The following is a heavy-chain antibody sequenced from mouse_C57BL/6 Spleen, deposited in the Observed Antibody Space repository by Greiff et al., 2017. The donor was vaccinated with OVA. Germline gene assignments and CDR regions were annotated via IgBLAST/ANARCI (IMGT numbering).Heavy chain of an antibody. V-gene: IGHV1-64*01. J-gene: IGHJ1*03. D-gene: IGHD1-1*01. CDR3: ARSNDYGSSYDWYFDV. Sequence: VQLQQSGAELVKPGASVKLSCKASGYTFTSYWMHWVKQRPGQGLEWIGMIHPNSGSTNYNEKFKSKATLTVDKSSSTAYMQLSSLTSEDSAVYYGARSNDYGSSYDWYFDVWGTGTTVTVSS. CDR1: GYTFTSYW. CDR2: IHPNSGST.